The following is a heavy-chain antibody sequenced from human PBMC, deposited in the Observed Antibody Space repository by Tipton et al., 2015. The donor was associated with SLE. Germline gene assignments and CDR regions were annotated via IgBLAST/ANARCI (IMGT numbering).Heavy chain of an antibody. J-gene: IGHJ4*02. CDR3: ARGGYSSGWYGDYFVY. V-gene: IGHV4-4*07. D-gene: IGHD6-19*01. CDR1: GGSIGSYF. CDR2: IYASGRT. Sequence: TLSLTCTVSGGSIGSYFWSWIRQPAGKGLEWIGRIYASGRTDYNPSLKSRVTMSVDTSKSLLSLKLRSVTAADTAIYYCARGGYSSGWYGDYFVYCGQGTLVTVSS.